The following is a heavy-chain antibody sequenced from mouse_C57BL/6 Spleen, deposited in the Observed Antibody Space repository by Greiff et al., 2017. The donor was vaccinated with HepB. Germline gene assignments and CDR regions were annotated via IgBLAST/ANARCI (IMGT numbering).Heavy chain of an antibody. CDR1: GYAFTNYL. CDR2: INPGSGGT. D-gene: IGHD2-4*01. CDR3: ARSGSSYYDYEGFAY. Sequence: VQLQQSGAELVRPGTSVKVSCKASGYAFTNYLIEWVKQRPGQGLEWIGVINPGSGGTNYNEKFKGKATLTADKSSSTAYMQLSSLTSEDSAVYFGARSGSSYYDYEGFAYWGQGTLVTVSA. V-gene: IGHV1-54*01. J-gene: IGHJ3*01.